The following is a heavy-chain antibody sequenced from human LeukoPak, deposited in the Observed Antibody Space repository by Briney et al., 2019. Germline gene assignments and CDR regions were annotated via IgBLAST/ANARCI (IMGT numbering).Heavy chain of an antibody. CDR3: ARDFYGLDI. J-gene: IGHJ6*02. V-gene: IGHV1-2*02. CDR1: GYTFIDYY. CDR2: INSNSGGT. Sequence: ASVKASCKASGYTFIDYYIHWVRQAPGPGLEWMGWINSNSGGTNYAPKFQGRVTMTRDTSSGTVFMELNSLTLDDTAVYYCARDFYGLDIWGQGTTVTVSS.